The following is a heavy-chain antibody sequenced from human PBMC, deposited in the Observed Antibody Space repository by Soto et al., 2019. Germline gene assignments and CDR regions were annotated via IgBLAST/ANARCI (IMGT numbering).Heavy chain of an antibody. V-gene: IGHV4-59*01. J-gene: IGHJ3*02. CDR2: IYYSGST. Sequence: LSLTCTVSGGSISNYYWSWIRQPRGKGLEWIGYIYYSGSTSYNPSLKSRVTISVDTSKNQFSLKLSSVTAAETAVYYCARGTLQQLVRLNDAFDIWGQGTMVTVSS. CDR1: GGSISNYY. CDR3: ARGTLQQLVRLNDAFDI. D-gene: IGHD6-13*01.